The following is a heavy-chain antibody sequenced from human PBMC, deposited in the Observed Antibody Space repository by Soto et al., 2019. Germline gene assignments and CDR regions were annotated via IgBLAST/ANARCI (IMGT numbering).Heavy chain of an antibody. J-gene: IGHJ6*02. V-gene: IGHV3-48*03. CDR2: ISKSRSVI. D-gene: IGHD3-3*01. CDR1: GSTFSSSE. CDR3: GTVNLRFSYCIVI. Sequence: GGSLRLSCAPSGSTFSSSEMHWVRQAPGKGLGWVSYISKSRSVIYYADSVKGRFTISRDNAKNLLYLQMNSLRAEDTAVYFCGTVNLRFSYCIVIWDQETTVAASS.